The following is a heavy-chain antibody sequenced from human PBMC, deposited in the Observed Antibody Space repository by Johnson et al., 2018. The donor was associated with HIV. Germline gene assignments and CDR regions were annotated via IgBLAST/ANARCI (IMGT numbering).Heavy chain of an antibody. D-gene: IGHD5-24*01. Sequence: QMQLVESGGGVVQPGRSLRLSCAASGFTFSSYAMHWVRQAPGKGLEWVAVISYDGSNKYYADSVKGRFTISRDNSKNTLYLQMNSLRAEDTAVFYCARAYNDAFDIWGQGTMVTVSS. J-gene: IGHJ3*02. CDR1: GFTFSSYA. CDR2: ISYDGSNK. CDR3: ARAYNDAFDI. V-gene: IGHV3-30*04.